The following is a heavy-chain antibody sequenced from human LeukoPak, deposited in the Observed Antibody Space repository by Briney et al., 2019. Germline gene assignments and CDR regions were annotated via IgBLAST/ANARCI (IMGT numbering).Heavy chain of an antibody. J-gene: IGHJ4*02. CDR1: GYTFTSYD. V-gene: IGHV1-8*01. D-gene: IGHD3-10*01. Sequence: ASVKVSCKASGYTFTSYDINWVRQATGQGLEWMGWMNPNSGNTGYAQKFQGRVTMTRNTSISTAYMELSSLRSEDTAVYYCARGATMVRGVILHYWGQGTLVTVSS. CDR3: ARGATMVRGVILHY. CDR2: MNPNSGNT.